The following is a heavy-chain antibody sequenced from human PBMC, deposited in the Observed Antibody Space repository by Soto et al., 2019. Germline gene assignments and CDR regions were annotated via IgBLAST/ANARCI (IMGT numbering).Heavy chain of an antibody. CDR1: GYTLTELS. J-gene: IGHJ3*02. CDR3: ATAKYYDYIWGSYRHDAFDI. V-gene: IGHV1-24*01. CDR2: FDPEDGET. D-gene: IGHD3-16*02. Sequence: QVQLVQSGAEVKKPGASVKVSCKVSGYTLTELSMHWVRQAPGKGLEWMGGFDPEDGETIYAQKFQGRVTMTEDTSTDTAYMELSSLRSEDTAVYYCATAKYYDYIWGSYRHDAFDIWGQGTMVTVSS.